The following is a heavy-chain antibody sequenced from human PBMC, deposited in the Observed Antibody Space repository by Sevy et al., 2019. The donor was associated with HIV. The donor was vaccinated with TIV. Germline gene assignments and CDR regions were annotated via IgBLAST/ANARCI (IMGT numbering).Heavy chain of an antibody. Sequence: GGSLRLSCAASAFTFSSYWMSWVRQAPGKGLEWVANIKQDGSEQFYVDSVRGRFMISRDNAKNSLYLQINSLRVEDTAIYYCARPYRTDPFYYSGSSGYYYPSYFDHWGQGTLVTVSS. CDR2: IKQDGSEQ. J-gene: IGHJ4*02. CDR3: ARPYRTDPFYYSGSSGYYYPSYFDH. CDR1: AFTFSSYW. D-gene: IGHD3-22*01. V-gene: IGHV3-7*01.